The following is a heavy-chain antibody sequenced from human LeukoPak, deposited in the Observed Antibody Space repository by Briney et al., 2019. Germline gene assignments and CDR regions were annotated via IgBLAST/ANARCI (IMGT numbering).Heavy chain of an antibody. CDR2: ISSSGSTI. J-gene: IGHJ4*02. Sequence: GGSLRLSCAASGFTFSDYYMSWIRQAPGKGLEWVSYISSSGSTIYYADSVKGRFTISRDNAKNSLYLQMNSLRAEDTAVYYCARDLRYYGSGSYYNAFDYWGQGTLVTVSS. CDR1: GFTFSDYY. V-gene: IGHV3-11*01. D-gene: IGHD3-10*01. CDR3: ARDLRYYGSGSYYNAFDY.